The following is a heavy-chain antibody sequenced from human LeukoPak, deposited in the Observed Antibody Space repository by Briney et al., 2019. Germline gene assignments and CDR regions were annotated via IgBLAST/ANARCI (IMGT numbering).Heavy chain of an antibody. Sequence: PSETLSLTCTVSGGSVSSSSYYWGWIRQPPGKGLEWIGSIYYSGSTYYNPSLKSRVTISVDTSKNQFSLKLSSVTAADTAVYYCARNYYDSSGYPGNYYYYYMDVWGKGTTVTVSS. CDR3: ARNYYDSSGYPGNYYYYYMDV. CDR2: IYYSGST. V-gene: IGHV4-39*07. J-gene: IGHJ6*03. D-gene: IGHD3-22*01. CDR1: GGSVSSSSYY.